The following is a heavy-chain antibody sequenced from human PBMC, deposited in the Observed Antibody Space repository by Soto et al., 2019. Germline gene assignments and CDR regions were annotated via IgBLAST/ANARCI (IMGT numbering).Heavy chain of an antibody. CDR3: ARGGYSSSSVRGPTYYFDY. CDR1: GYTFTGYY. J-gene: IGHJ4*02. V-gene: IGHV1-2*04. CDR2: INPNSGGT. D-gene: IGHD6-6*01. Sequence: QVQLVQSGAEVKKPGASVKVSCKASGYTFTGYYMHWVRQAPGQGLEWMGWINPNSGGTNYAQKFQGWVTRARDTSISTAYMELSRLRSDDTAVYYCARGGYSSSSVRGPTYYFDYWGQGTLVTVSS.